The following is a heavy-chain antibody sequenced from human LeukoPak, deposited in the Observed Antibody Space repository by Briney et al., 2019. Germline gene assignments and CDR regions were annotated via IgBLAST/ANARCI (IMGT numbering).Heavy chain of an antibody. V-gene: IGHV3-23*01. CDR3: AITYDFWTVDY. D-gene: IGHD3-3*01. Sequence: GGSLRLSCAASGFTFSSYRMTWFRQAPGKGLEWISAISGSGGSTYYADSVKGRFTISRDNSKNTLYLQMSSLRAEDTAVYYWAITYDFWTVDYWGQGTLVTVSS. J-gene: IGHJ4*02. CDR2: ISGSGGST. CDR1: GFTFSSYR.